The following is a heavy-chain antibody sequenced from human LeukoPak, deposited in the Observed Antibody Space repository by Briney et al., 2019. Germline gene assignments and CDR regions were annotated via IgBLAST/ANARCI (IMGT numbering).Heavy chain of an antibody. CDR2: IYSSGST. J-gene: IGHJ4*02. V-gene: IGHV4-4*07. CDR1: GGSINSYS. Sequence: SETLSLTCSVSGGSINSYSWTWIRQPAGKGLEWIGRIYSSGSTSYNPSLTSRLTMSLDTSKNQFSLQLNSVTPEDTAVYYCARDPGDGRSDYWGQGTLVTVSS. CDR3: ARDPGDGRSDY. D-gene: IGHD7-27*01.